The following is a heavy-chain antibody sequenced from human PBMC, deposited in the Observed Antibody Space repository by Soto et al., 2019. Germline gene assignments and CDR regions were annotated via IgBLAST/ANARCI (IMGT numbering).Heavy chain of an antibody. CDR3: ASLNSGTYKGDAFDI. Sequence: EVQLVESGGGLVRPGGSLRLSCEASGFTFSNFWMYWVRQAPGKGLVWLSRIKGDGSSTSYVDSVQGRFTISRDNAKNTVYLKMNSLRAEDTAVYYCASLNSGTYKGDAFDIWGQGTLVSVSS. CDR1: GFTFSNFW. CDR2: IKGDGSST. V-gene: IGHV3-74*01. D-gene: IGHD1-26*01. J-gene: IGHJ3*02.